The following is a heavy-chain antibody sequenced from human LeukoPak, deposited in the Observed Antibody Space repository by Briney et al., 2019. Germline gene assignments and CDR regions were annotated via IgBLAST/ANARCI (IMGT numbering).Heavy chain of an antibody. CDR1: GFTDSSNY. J-gene: IGHJ4*02. Sequence: GGSLRLSCAASGFTDSSNYMSWVRQAPGKGLEWVSVIYSGGSTYYADSVKGRFTISRDNSKNTLYLQMGSLRAEDMAVYYCARGSGSYYDYWGQGTLVTVSS. D-gene: IGHD1-26*01. CDR2: IYSGGST. CDR3: ARGSGSYYDY. V-gene: IGHV3-53*05.